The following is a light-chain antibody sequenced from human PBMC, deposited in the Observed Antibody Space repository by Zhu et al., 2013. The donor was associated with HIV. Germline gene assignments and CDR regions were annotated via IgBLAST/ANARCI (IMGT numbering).Light chain of an antibody. CDR2: GAT. J-gene: IGKJ1*01. Sequence: DIQMTQSPSSLSASVGDRVTITCRASQSISNSLNWYQQKPGKAPKLLIHGATTLQSGVPSRFSGSGSGTDFTLTISGLQPEDFATYYCQQSYSTPPSWTFGLGTKVEIK. V-gene: IGKV1-39*01. CDR1: QSISNS. CDR3: QQSYSTPPSWT.